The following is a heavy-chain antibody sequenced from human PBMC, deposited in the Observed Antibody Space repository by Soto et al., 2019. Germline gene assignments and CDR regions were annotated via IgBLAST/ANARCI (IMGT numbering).Heavy chain of an antibody. CDR2: ISYDGSNK. CDR3: AREIADYYGMDV. CDR1: GFTFSSYA. V-gene: IGHV3-30-3*01. Sequence: GGSLRLSCAASGFTFSSYAMHWVRQAPGKGLEWVAVISYDGSNKYYADSVKGRFTISRDNSKNTLYLQMNSLRAEDTAVYYCAREIADYYGMDVWGQGTTVTVSS. J-gene: IGHJ6*02.